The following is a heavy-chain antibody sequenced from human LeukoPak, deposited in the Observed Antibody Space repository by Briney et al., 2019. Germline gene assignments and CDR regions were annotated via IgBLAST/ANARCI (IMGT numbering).Heavy chain of an antibody. CDR1: GFTFGDYA. V-gene: IGHV3-49*04. CDR2: IRSKAFGGTA. J-gene: IGHJ4*02. Sequence: GGSLRLSCTVSGFTFGDYAINWVRQAPGKGLERVGFIRSKAFGGTAEYAASVKGRFTISRDDSKSIAYLQMNSLKTEDTAVYYCTRDRGSSTLGDYWGQGTLVTVSS. CDR3: TRDRGSSTLGDY. D-gene: IGHD7-27*01.